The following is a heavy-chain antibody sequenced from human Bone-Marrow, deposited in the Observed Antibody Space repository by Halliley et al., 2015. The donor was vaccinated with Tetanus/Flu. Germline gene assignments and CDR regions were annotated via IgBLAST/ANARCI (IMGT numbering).Heavy chain of an antibody. V-gene: IGHV4-59*01. CDR2: ISYSGSI. D-gene: IGHD3-3*01. Sequence: LEWIGYISYSGSINSTPSLKSRVTILGDTSKNQFSLNLISVTAADTAVYYCAGFGHYYYYGMDVWGQGTTVTVSS. CDR3: AGFGHYYYYGMDV. J-gene: IGHJ6*02.